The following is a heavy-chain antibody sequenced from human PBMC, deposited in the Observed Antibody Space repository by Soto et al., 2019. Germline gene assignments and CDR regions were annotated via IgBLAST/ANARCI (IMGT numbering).Heavy chain of an antibody. Sequence: GGSLRLSCAASGFTFSSYAMSWVRQAPGKGLEWVSAISGSGGSTYYADSVKGRFTISRDNSKNTLYLQMNSLRAEDTAVYYCAKDLMGEATIWGGYFDYWGQGTLVTVSS. CDR2: ISGSGGST. CDR3: AKDLMGEATIWGGYFDY. J-gene: IGHJ4*02. D-gene: IGHD5-12*01. V-gene: IGHV3-23*01. CDR1: GFTFSSYA.